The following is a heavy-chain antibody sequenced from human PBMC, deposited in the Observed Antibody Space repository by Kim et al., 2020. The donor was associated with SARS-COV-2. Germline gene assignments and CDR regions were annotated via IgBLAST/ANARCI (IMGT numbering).Heavy chain of an antibody. CDR2: ITSTSSHI. CDR1: RFTFSSYY. CDR3: ARDGKVIAFDY. V-gene: IGHV3-21*01. J-gene: IGHJ4*02. Sequence: GGSLRLSCAASRFTFSSYYMNWVRQAPGKGLEWVSSITSTSSHIYYADSVKGRFTISRDNAKNLLYLQMNSLRAEDTAVYYCARDGKVIAFDYWGQGTLVTVSS. D-gene: IGHD3-22*01.